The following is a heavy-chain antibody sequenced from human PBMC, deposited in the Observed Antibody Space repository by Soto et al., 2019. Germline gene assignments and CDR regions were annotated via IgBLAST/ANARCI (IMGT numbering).Heavy chain of an antibody. CDR3: ARGWGYRHYYGMDV. CDR2: ISTSSSTI. Sequence: PWGSLRLSCVASAFTFSAYGMHWVRQAPGKGLEWVSYISTSSSTIYYADSVKGRFTISRDSAKSSLYLQMNSLRDEDTAVYYCARGWGYRHYYGMDVWGQGTTVTVSS. CDR1: AFTFSAYG. D-gene: IGHD1-26*01. V-gene: IGHV3-48*02. J-gene: IGHJ6*02.